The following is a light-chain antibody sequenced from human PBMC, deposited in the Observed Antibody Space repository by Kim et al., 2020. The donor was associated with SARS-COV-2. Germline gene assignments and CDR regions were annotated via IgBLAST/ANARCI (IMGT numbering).Light chain of an antibody. CDR3: AAWDDSLSVHVV. CDR1: SSNIGSNY. Sequence: ELTQPPSASGTPGQRVTISCSGSSSNIGSNYVYWYQQLPGTAPKLLIYSNNQRPSGVPDRFSGSKSGTSASLAISGLRSEDEADYYCAAWDDSLSVHVVFGGGTQLTVL. J-gene: IGLJ2*01. CDR2: SNN. V-gene: IGLV1-47*02.